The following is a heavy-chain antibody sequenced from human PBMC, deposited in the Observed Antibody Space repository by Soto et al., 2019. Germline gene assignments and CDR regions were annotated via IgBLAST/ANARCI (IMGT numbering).Heavy chain of an antibody. CDR1: GFSLSTSGVT. D-gene: IGHD3-22*01. CDR2: IYWNDDK. Sequence: QITLKESGPTLVKPTQTLTLTCTFSGFSLSTSGVTVGWIRQPPGKALEWLALIYWNDDKRYSPSLKSRLTITKDTSKNQVVLTMTNMDPVDTATYYCAHSSSWTSSAYYYPNAFDYWGQGTLVTVSS. CDR3: AHSSSWTSSAYYYPNAFDY. J-gene: IGHJ4*02. V-gene: IGHV2-5*01.